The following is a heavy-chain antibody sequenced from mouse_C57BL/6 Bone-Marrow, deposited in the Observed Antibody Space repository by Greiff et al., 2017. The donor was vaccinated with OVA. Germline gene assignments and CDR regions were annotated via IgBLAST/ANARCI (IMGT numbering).Heavy chain of an antibody. CDR2: IDPENGDT. CDR3: TTHGSRP. CDR1: GFNIKDDY. Sequence: EVQLVESGAELVRPGASVKLSCTASGFNIKDDYMHWVKQRPEQGLEWIGWIDPENGDTEYASKFQGKATITADTSSNTAYLQLSSLTSEDTAVYYCTTHGSRPWGQGTTLTVSS. D-gene: IGHD1-1*01. J-gene: IGHJ2*01. V-gene: IGHV14-4*01.